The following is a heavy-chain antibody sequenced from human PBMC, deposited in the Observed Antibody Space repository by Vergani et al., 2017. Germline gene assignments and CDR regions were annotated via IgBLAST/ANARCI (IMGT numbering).Heavy chain of an antibody. CDR2: IQPADSDT. CDR1: GYSFTNYW. Sequence: EVQLVQSGAEVKKPGESLTISCQISGYSFTNYWIGWVRQMPGKGLEWMGSIQPADSDTRYSPSFQGQVTISVDKSLSTAYLQRSSLRASDSAMYYCARLYGRDSSGSKYFDYWGQGTLVTVSS. V-gene: IGHV5-51*01. CDR3: ARLYGRDSSGSKYFDY. J-gene: IGHJ4*02. D-gene: IGHD3-22*01.